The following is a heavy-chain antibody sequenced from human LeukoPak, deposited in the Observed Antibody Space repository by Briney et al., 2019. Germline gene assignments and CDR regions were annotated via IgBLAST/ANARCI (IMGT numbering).Heavy chain of an antibody. CDR3: TTDIRYYDFWSGYRVDY. V-gene: IGHV3-23*01. D-gene: IGHD3-3*01. J-gene: IGHJ4*02. CDR1: GFTFSSYA. Sequence: GGSLRLSCAASGFTFSSYAMSWVRQAPGKGLEWVSAISGSGGSTYYAESVKGRFTISRDNSKNTLYLQMNSLKTEDTAVYYCTTDIRYYDFWSGYRVDYWGQGTLVTVSS. CDR2: ISGSGGST.